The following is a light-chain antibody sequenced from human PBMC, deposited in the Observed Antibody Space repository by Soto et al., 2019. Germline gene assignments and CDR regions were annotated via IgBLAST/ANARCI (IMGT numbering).Light chain of an antibody. CDR1: QSITTW. Sequence: DIQMTQSPSTLSASVGDRVTITCRASQSITTWLAWYQQKPGKAPKLLIYKATNLQSGVPSRFSGSGSGTEFSLTISSLQPEDFATYYCQQSYNGPFTFGPGTKVDL. CDR2: KAT. J-gene: IGKJ3*01. CDR3: QQSYNGPFT. V-gene: IGKV1-5*03.